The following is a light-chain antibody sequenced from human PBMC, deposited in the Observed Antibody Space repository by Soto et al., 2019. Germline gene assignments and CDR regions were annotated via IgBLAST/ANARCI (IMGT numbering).Light chain of an antibody. CDR3: CSYTSSTTPL. V-gene: IGLV1-36*01. Sequence: QSVLTQPPSVSEAPRQRVTISCSGSSSNIGNNAVNWYQQLPGKAPKLLIYYDDLLPSGVSDRFSGSKSGTSASLAISGLQSEDEADYYCCSYTSSTTPLFGGGTKLTVL. J-gene: IGLJ2*01. CDR1: SSNIGNNA. CDR2: YDD.